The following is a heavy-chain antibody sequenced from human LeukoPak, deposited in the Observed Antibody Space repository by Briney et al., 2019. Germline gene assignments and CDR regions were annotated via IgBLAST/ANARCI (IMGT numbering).Heavy chain of an antibody. CDR1: GFTFSSSS. J-gene: IGHJ4*02. CDR3: ARYSGDALNY. V-gene: IGHV3-21*01. Sequence: GGSLRLSCAASGFTFSSSSMNWVRQAPGKGLEWVSYISSSSTYIYYADSLKGRFTTSRDTAKNSLYLQMNSLRAEDTSVYYCARYSGDALNYWGQGTLVTVSS. CDR2: ISSSSTYI. D-gene: IGHD7-27*01.